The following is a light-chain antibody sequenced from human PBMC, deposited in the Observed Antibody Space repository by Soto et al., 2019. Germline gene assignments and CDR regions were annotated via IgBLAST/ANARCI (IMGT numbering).Light chain of an antibody. CDR3: SSYAGSNNLV. CDR2: EVN. Sequence: QSAMTQPPSASGSPGQPVSISCTGTSSDFGGYNAVSWYQQHQGKAPKLMIYEVNKRPSGVPDRFSGSKSGNTASLTVFGLQAEDEADYYCSSYAGSNNLVFGGGTQLTVL. J-gene: IGLJ2*01. V-gene: IGLV2-8*01. CDR1: SSDFGGYNA.